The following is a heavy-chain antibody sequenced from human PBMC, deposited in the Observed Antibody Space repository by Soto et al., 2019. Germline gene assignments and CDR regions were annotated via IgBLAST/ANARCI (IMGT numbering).Heavy chain of an antibody. J-gene: IGHJ4*02. CDR2: ISYDGSNK. Sequence: QVQLVESGGGVVQPGRSLRLSCAASGFTFSSYGMHWVRQAPGKGLEWVAVISYDGSNKYYADSVKGRFTISRDNSKNTLYLQMNSLRAEDTAVYYCAKEAPWLYCFDYWGQGTLVTVSS. CDR1: GFTFSSYG. CDR3: AKEAPWLYCFDY. D-gene: IGHD6-19*01. V-gene: IGHV3-30*18.